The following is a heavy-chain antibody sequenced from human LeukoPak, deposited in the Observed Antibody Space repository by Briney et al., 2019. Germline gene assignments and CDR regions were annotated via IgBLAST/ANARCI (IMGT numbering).Heavy chain of an antibody. CDR1: GFTFSSYS. D-gene: IGHD6-6*01. J-gene: IGHJ4*02. V-gene: IGHV3-21*01. CDR3: ARGLIAARVGPFDY. CDR2: ISSSSSYI. Sequence: GGSLRLSCAASGFTFSSYSMNWVRQAPGKGLEWVSSISSSSSYIYYADSVKGRFTISRDNAKNSLYLQMNSLRAEDTAVYYCARGLIAARVGPFDYWGQGTLVTVSS.